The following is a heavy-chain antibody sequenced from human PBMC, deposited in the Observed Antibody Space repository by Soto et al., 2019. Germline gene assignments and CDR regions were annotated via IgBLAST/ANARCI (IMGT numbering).Heavy chain of an antibody. CDR2: INPNSGGT. Sequence: SLKVSCKASGYTFTGYYMHWVRQAPGQVLEWMGWINPNSGGTNYAQKFQGRVTMTRDTSISTAYMELSRLRSDDTAVYYCASVRITMIVVADDAFDIWGQGTLVTVSS. V-gene: IGHV1-2*02. D-gene: IGHD3-22*01. CDR1: GYTFTGYY. CDR3: ASVRITMIVVADDAFDI. J-gene: IGHJ3*02.